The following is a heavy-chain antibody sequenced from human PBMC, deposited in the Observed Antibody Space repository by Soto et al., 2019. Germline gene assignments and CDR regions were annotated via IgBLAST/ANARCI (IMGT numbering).Heavy chain of an antibody. Sequence: QVQLVESGGGVVQPGRSLRLSCAASGFTCSSCAMHWVRQAPGKGLEWVTAMSYDGTNTYYADSVKGRFTISRDTSKSTLYLQMNSLRAEDTAVNYCAKDLGQNERFDYWGQGTLVTVSS. CDR3: AKDLGQNERFDY. V-gene: IGHV3-30*18. J-gene: IGHJ4*02. D-gene: IGHD1-1*01. CDR2: MSYDGTNT. CDR1: GFTCSSCA.